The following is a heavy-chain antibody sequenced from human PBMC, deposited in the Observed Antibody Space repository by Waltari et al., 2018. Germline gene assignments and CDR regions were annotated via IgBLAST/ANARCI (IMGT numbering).Heavy chain of an antibody. J-gene: IGHJ4*02. V-gene: IGHV4-38-2*02. CDR3: ARDRDYGFDY. D-gene: IGHD4-17*01. CDR2: IYHSGIT. Sequence: QVQLQESGPGLVKPSETLSLTCSVSGYSISSGNYWGWIRQPPGKGLEWIGSIYHSGITYYNPSLKNRVTISVDTSKNQFSLKWTSVTAADTAVYFCARDRDYGFDYWGQGTLVTVSS. CDR1: GYSISSGNY.